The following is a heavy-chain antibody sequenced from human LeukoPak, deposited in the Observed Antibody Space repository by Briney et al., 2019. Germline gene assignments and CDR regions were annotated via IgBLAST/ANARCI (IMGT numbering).Heavy chain of an antibody. J-gene: IGHJ4*02. V-gene: IGHV1-8*01. D-gene: IGHD6-13*01. Sequence: ASVKVSCKASGYTFTSYDINWVRQATGQGLEWMGWMNPNSGNTGYAQKFQGRVTMTRNTSISTAYMELSSLRSEDTAVYYCAREVAAAGTKGDYWGQGTLVTVSS. CDR3: AREVAAAGTKGDY. CDR1: GYTFTSYD. CDR2: MNPNSGNT.